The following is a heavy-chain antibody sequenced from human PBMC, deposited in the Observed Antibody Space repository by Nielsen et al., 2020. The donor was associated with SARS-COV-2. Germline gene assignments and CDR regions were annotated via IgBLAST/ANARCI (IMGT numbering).Heavy chain of an antibody. V-gene: IGHV3-30*02. CDR2: VRYDGSSE. CDR1: GFTFSTSW. Sequence: GGSLRLSCAASGFTFSTSWMTWVRQAPGKGLEWVAFVRYDGSSESYADSVKGRFTISRDNSKNTLYLQMNSLRSEDTALYYCAKDLNYEGYWGQGTLVTVSS. CDR3: AKDLNYEGY. D-gene: IGHD3-3*01. J-gene: IGHJ4*02.